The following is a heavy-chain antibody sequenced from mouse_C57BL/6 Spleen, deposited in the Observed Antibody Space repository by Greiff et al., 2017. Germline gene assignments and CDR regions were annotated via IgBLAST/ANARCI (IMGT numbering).Heavy chain of an antibody. CDR2: IFPGSGST. CDR1: GYTFTGYW. J-gene: IGHJ3*01. Sequence: QVQLQQPGAELMKPGASVKLSCKATGYTFTGYWIDWVKQRPGHGLEWIGKIFPGSGSTNYNEKFKGKATFTADTSSSTAYMQLSSLTSEDSAIYYCSYYCGSSLAWFAYWGQGTLVTVSA. D-gene: IGHD1-1*01. CDR3: SYYCGSSLAWFAY. V-gene: IGHV1-9*01.